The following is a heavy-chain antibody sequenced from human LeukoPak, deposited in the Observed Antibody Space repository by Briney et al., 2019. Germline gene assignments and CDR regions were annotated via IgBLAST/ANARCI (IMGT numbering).Heavy chain of an antibody. CDR1: KFTFSSYA. D-gene: IGHD3-22*01. Sequence: GGSLRLSCAASKFTFSSYAMSWARQAPGKGLEWVSAISGSGGSTYYADSVKGRFTISRDNSKNTLYVQVNSLGTEDTAAYYCAKGSYYDSSGSFYFDYWGQGTLVTVSS. CDR3: AKGSYYDSSGSFYFDY. J-gene: IGHJ4*02. CDR2: ISGSGGST. V-gene: IGHV3-23*01.